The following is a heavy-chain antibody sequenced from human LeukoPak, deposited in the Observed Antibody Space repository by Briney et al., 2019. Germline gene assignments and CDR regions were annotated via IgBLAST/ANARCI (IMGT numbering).Heavy chain of an antibody. Sequence: GGSLRLSCAASGFIVSSNYMSWVRQAPGKGLEWVAFIRYDGSNKYYADSVKGRFTISRDNSKNTLYLQMNSLRAEDTAVYYCATPRFGSGWSRDYWGQGTLVTVSS. CDR1: GFIVSSNY. CDR3: ATPRFGSGWSRDY. J-gene: IGHJ4*02. D-gene: IGHD6-19*01. V-gene: IGHV3-30*02. CDR2: IRYDGSNK.